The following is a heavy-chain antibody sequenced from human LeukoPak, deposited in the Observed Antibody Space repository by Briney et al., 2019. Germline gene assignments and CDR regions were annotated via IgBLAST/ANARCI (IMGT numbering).Heavy chain of an antibody. CDR3: ARHSAGVWGSYRSNFDY. CDR2: ISAYNGNT. D-gene: IGHD3-16*01. J-gene: IGHJ4*02. V-gene: IGHV1-18*01. Sequence: ASVKVSCKPSGYTFIDYYVHWVRKAPGQGLEWMGWISAYNGNTNYAQKLQGRVTMTTDTSTSTAYMELRSLRSDDTAVYYCARHSAGVWGSYRSNFDYWGQGTLVTVSS. CDR1: GYTFIDYY.